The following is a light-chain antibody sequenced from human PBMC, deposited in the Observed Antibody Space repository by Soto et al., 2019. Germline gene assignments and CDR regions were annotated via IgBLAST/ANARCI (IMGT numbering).Light chain of an antibody. J-gene: IGKJ1*01. CDR3: QQYSSWM. CDR1: QSISSW. V-gene: IGKV1-5*03. Sequence: DIQMTQSPTTLSASVGDRVTITCRASQSISSWLAWYQQKAGKAPKLLIYRASSLESGVPSRFNGSGSGTEVTLTITRLQPYDFASYYCQQYSSWMFGEGTKVEIK. CDR2: RAS.